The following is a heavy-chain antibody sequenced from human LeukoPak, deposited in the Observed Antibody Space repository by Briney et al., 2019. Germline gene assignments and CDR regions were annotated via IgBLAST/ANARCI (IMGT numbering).Heavy chain of an antibody. CDR1: GGSISSYY. CDR3: ARMDGSSWYELDY. V-gene: IGHV4-4*07. J-gene: IGHJ4*02. D-gene: IGHD6-13*01. CDR2: IYTSGST. Sequence: SETLSLTCTVSGGSISSYYWTWIRQPAGKGLEGIGRIYTSGSTNYNPSLRSRVTMSVDTSKSQFSLRLTSLTAADTAVYYCARMDGSSWYELDYWSQGTLVTVSS.